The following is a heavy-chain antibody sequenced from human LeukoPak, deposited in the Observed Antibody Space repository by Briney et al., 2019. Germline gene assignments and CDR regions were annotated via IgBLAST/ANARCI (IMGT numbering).Heavy chain of an antibody. CDR1: GYTFTSYG. Sequence: ASVKVSCKASGYTFTSYGISWVRQAPGQGLEWMGWINPNSGGTNYAQKFQGRVTMTRDTSISTAYMELSRLRSDDTAVYYCARDPFGYSSSWKPEPGWIDPWGQGTLVTVSS. J-gene: IGHJ5*02. D-gene: IGHD6-6*01. CDR2: INPNSGGT. CDR3: ARDPFGYSSSWKPEPGWIDP. V-gene: IGHV1-2*02.